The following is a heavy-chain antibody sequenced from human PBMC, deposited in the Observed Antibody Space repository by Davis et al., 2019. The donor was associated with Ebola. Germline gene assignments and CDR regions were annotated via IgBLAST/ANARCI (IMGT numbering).Heavy chain of an antibody. J-gene: IGHJ4*02. D-gene: IGHD3-10*01. CDR2: INPNNGDT. CDR3: AREGSLEVLD. Sequence: ASVKVSCKASGGDPFSSYAISWVRQAPGQGLEWMGWINPNNGDTNYPQKFQDRVTMTRDTSVSTAYLELSSLRSDDTAVYYCAREGSLEVLDWGQGTLVTVSS. V-gene: IGHV1-2*02. CDR1: GGDPFSSYA.